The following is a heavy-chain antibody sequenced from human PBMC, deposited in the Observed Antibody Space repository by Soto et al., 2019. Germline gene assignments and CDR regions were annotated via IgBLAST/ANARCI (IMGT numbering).Heavy chain of an antibody. D-gene: IGHD3-3*01. CDR2: IWYDGSNK. V-gene: IGHV3-33*01. J-gene: IGHJ4*02. CDR3: ARSGSTIFGVLINYFDY. CDR1: GFTFSRYG. Sequence: HPGGSLRLSCAASGFTFSRYGMHWVRQAPGKGLEWVAVIWYDGSNKYYADSVKGRFTISRDNSKNTLYLQMNSLRAEDTAVYYCARSGSTIFGVLINYFDYWGQGTLVTVSS.